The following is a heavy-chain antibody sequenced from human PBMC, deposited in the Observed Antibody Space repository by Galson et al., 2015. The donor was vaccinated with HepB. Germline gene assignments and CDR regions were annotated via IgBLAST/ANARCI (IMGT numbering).Heavy chain of an antibody. CDR1: GFTFSSYA. Sequence: SLRLSCAASGFTFSSYAMSWVRQAPGKGLEWVSAISGSGGSTYYADSVKGRFTISRDNSKNTLYLQMNSLRAEDTAVYYCAKEQSLSYGPDFWASGMDVWGQGTTVTVSS. J-gene: IGHJ6*02. V-gene: IGHV3-23*01. D-gene: IGHD3-3*01. CDR3: AKEQSLSYGPDFWASGMDV. CDR2: ISGSGGST.